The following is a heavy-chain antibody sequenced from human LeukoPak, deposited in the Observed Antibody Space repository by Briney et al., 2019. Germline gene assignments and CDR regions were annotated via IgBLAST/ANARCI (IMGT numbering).Heavy chain of an antibody. CDR3: AGYSSGYYYDAFDI. J-gene: IGHJ3*02. D-gene: IGHD3-22*01. V-gene: IGHV3-21*01. CDR1: GFTFSSYS. CDR2: ISSSSYI. Sequence: PGRSLRLSCAASGFTFSSYSMNWVRQAPGKGLEWVSSISSSSYIYYADSVKGRFTISRDNAKNSLYLQMNSLRAEDTAVYYCAGYSSGYYYDAFDIWGQGTMVTVSS.